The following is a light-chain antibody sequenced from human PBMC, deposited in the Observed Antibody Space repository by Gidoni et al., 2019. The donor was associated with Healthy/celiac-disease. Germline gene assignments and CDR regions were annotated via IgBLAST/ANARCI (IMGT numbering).Light chain of an antibody. CDR3: QKYGSSPGYT. V-gene: IGKV3-20*01. CDR1: QSVSSSY. Sequence: EIVLTQSPGTLSLSPGERATLSCRASQSVSSSYLAWYQQKPGQAPRLLIYGASSRATGIPDRFSGSGSGTDFTLTISRLEPEDVAVDYCQKYGSSPGYTFGQGTKLEIK. J-gene: IGKJ2*01. CDR2: GAS.